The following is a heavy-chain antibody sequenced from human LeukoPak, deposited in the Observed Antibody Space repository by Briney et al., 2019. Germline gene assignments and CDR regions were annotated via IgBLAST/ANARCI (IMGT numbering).Heavy chain of an antibody. CDR1: GGSISSGGYY. D-gene: IGHD6-13*01. CDR2: IYYSGST. Sequence: SETLSLTCTVSGGSISSGGYYWSWIRQHPGKGLEWIGYIYYSGSTYYNPSLKSRVTISVDTSKNQFSLKLSSVTAADTAVYYCAGAAAGLWYFDLRGRGTLVTVSS. V-gene: IGHV4-31*03. CDR3: AGAAAGLWYFDL. J-gene: IGHJ2*01.